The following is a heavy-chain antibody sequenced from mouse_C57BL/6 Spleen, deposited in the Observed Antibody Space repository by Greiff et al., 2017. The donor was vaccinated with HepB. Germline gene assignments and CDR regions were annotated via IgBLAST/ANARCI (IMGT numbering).Heavy chain of an antibody. CDR2: IYPRDGST. D-gene: IGHD2-5*01. CDR3: ARSSASYYSNPYAMDY. V-gene: IGHV1-78*01. J-gene: IGHJ4*01. CDR1: GYTFTDHT. Sequence: VQLQQSDAELVKPGASVKISCKVSGYTFTDHTIHWMKQRPEQGLEWIGYIYPRDGSTKYNEKFKGKATLTADKSSRTAYMQLNSLTSEDSAVYFCARSSASYYSNPYAMDYWGQGTSVTVSS.